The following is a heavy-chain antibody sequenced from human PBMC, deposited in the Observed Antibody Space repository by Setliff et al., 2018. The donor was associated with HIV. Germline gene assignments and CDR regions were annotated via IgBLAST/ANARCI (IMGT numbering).Heavy chain of an antibody. Sequence: SETLSLTCTVSAGSIGSSTYYWAWIRQPPGKGLEWIGTIYYSRSSYYNPSLKSRVTISVDTSKNQFSLKLSSVTAADTAVYYCARHGVDDTSANYFRFGVHDHWGQGTLVSVSS. V-gene: IGHV4-39*01. CDR1: AGSIGSSTYY. J-gene: IGHJ4*02. CDR2: IYYSRSS. D-gene: IGHD3-22*01. CDR3: ARHGVDDTSANYFRFGVHDH.